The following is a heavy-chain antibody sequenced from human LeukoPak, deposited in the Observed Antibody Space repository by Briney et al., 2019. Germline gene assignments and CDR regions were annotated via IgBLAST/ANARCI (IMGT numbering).Heavy chain of an antibody. J-gene: IGHJ5*02. CDR3: ARVSQGHSVRGVISDWFDP. CDR2: ITPSFGTA. CDR1: GGTFSSYA. D-gene: IGHD3-10*01. Sequence: ASVKVSCKASGGTFSSYALSWVRQAPGQGLEWMGGITPSFGTANYAQKFQGRVTITADESTSTVYMELSSLRSEDTAVYYCARVSQGHSVRGVISDWFDPWGQGTLVTVSS. V-gene: IGHV1-69*13.